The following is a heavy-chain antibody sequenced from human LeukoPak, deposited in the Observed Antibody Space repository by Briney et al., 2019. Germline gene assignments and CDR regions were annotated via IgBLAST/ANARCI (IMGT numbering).Heavy chain of an antibody. CDR2: VYQSGTT. V-gene: IGHV4-38-2*02. J-gene: IGHJ6*03. CDR1: GFSISSGHY. Sequence: SETLSLTCTVSGFSISSGHYWGWVRQPPGAGLEWIGSVYQSGTTYYNPSLKSRVTMSVDTSKNQFSLKLSSVTAADTAVYYCARESYDYVWGSYEQAVYYYYYMDVWGKGTTVIVSS. CDR3: ARESYDYVWGSYEQAVYYYYYMDV. D-gene: IGHD3-16*01.